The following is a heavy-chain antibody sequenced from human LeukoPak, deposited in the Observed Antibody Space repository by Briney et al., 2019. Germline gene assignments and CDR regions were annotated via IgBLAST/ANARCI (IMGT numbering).Heavy chain of an antibody. Sequence: GASVKVSCKASGGTFSSYAMTRVRQAPGKGLEWVSTISGGGGSPYYADSVKGRFTISRDNSKNTLYLQMNSLRAEDTAVYYCAKAPAAIRYWGQGTLVTVSS. CDR2: ISGGGGSP. CDR1: GGTFSSYA. CDR3: AKAPAAIRY. J-gene: IGHJ4*02. D-gene: IGHD2-2*01. V-gene: IGHV3-23*01.